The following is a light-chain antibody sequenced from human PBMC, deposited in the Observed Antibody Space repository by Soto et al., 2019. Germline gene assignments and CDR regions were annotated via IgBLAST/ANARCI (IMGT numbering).Light chain of an antibody. CDR3: QQYNNWPLP. J-gene: IGKJ4*01. V-gene: IGKV3-15*01. CDR2: VAS. CDR1: QSVSSN. Sequence: EIVMTQSPATLSVSPGERATLSCRASQSVSSNLAWYQQKPGQTPRLLMYVASTRATGIPARFSGRGSGTEFTLTISSLQSEDFAVYSCQQYNNWPLPFGGGTKVEIK.